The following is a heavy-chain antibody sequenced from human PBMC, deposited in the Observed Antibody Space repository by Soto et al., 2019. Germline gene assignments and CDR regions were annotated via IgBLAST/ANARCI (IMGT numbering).Heavy chain of an antibody. J-gene: IGHJ4*02. V-gene: IGHV3-30*03. D-gene: IGHD5-18*01. CDR3: ARGYSYQDY. CDR2: VSYDGKNK. CDR1: GFTFSTYG. Sequence: GGSLRLSCAASGFTFSTYGMHWVRQVPGKGLDWVAVVSYDGKNKYYPQSVKGRFTISRDNAKNTLFLQMASLKTEDTAVYFCARGYSYQDYWGQGTVVTVSS.